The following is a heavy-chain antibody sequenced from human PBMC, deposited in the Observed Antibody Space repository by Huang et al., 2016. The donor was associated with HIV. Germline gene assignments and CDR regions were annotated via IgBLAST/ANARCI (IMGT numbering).Heavy chain of an antibody. CDR2: ISGSGVST. CDR3: AKGEFVGESYFDQ. J-gene: IGHJ4*02. D-gene: IGHD3-10*01. V-gene: IGHV3-23*01. CDR1: GFTFSSYA. Sequence: VQLLESGGGLVQPGGSRRLSCAASGFTFSSYAMSWVRQAPGKGLEWVSTISGSGVSTYHADAGKGRFTTSRDNSENMLYLQMHTLRAEDTAVYYCAKGEFVGESYFDQWGQGTLVTVSS.